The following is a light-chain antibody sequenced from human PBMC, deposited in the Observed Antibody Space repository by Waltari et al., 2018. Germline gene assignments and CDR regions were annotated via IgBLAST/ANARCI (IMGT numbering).Light chain of an antibody. CDR2: WAS. Sequence: DIVMTQSPDSLAVSLGERATINCKYRQSVLYSSNNKNYLAWYQQKPGQPPKLIIYWASTRESGVPDRFSGSESGTDFTLTISSLQAEDVAVYYCQQYYNSPLTFGGGTKVEIK. CDR3: QQYYNSPLT. CDR1: QSVLYSSNNKNY. V-gene: IGKV4-1*01. J-gene: IGKJ4*01.